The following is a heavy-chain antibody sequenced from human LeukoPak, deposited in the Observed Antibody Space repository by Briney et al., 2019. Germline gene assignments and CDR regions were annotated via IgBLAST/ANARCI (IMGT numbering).Heavy chain of an antibody. CDR3: ARDPYSSTWSYGMDV. Sequence: GGSLRLSCAASGFTVSSNYMNWVRQAPGQGLEWVSVIYSGGSTYYADSVKGRFTISRDNSKNTLYLQMNSLRAEDTAVYYCARDPYSSTWSYGMDVWGQGTTVTVSS. CDR2: IYSGGST. D-gene: IGHD6-13*01. V-gene: IGHV3-53*01. CDR1: GFTVSSNY. J-gene: IGHJ6*02.